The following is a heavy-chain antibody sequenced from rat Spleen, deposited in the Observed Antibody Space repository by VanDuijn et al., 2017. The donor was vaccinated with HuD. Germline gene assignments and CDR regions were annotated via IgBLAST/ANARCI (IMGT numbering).Heavy chain of an antibody. CDR2: INYDGSST. Sequence: EVQLVESDGGLVQPGRSLKLSCAASGFTFSDYYMAWVRQAPTKGLEWVATINYDGSSTYYRDSVKGRFTISRDNARSTLYLQMDSLKSEDTAIYYCARSVFDYWGQGVMVTVSS. J-gene: IGHJ2*01. CDR3: ARSVFDY. V-gene: IGHV5-29*01. CDR1: GFTFSDYY.